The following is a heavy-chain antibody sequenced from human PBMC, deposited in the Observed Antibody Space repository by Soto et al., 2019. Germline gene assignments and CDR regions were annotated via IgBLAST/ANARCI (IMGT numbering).Heavy chain of an antibody. CDR1: GFTFSSYG. Sequence: QVQLVESGGGVVQPGRSLRLSCAASGFTFSSYGMHWVRQAPGKGLEWVAVISYDGSNKYYADSVKGRFTISRDNSKNTLYLQMNSPRAEDTAVYYCAGSGVAVAGTDAFDIWGQGTMVTVSS. CDR2: ISYDGSNK. J-gene: IGHJ3*02. D-gene: IGHD6-19*01. CDR3: AGSGVAVAGTDAFDI. V-gene: IGHV3-30*03.